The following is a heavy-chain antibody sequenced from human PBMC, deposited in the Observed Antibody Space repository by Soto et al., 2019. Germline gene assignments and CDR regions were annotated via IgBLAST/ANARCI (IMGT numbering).Heavy chain of an antibody. CDR1: GFTFSSYA. D-gene: IGHD5-12*01. V-gene: IGHV3-64*02. CDR3: ARGSARARRWLQWDFDN. CDR2: ISSNGGST. J-gene: IGHJ4*02. Sequence: EVQLVESGEGLVQPGGSLRLSCAASGFTFSSYAMHWVRQAPGKGLEYVSGISSNGGSTYYADSVKGRFTISRDNSKNTLYLQMGSLRAEDMAVYYCARGSARARRWLQWDFDNRGQGTLVTVSS.